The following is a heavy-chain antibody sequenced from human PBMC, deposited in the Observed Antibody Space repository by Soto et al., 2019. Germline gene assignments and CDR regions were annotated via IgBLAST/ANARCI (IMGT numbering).Heavy chain of an antibody. CDR1: GGSISSGDYS. Sequence: QLQLQESGSGLVKPSQTLSLTCAVSGGSISSGDYSWSWIRQPPGKGLEWIGYIYHSGSTYYTPSPKSRATISIDRSKNQFSLKLSSVTAAATAVYYCARGSTERAWLGEGVGYFDLWGRGTLVTVSS. V-gene: IGHV4-30-2*01. CDR3: ARGSTERAWLGEGVGYFDL. J-gene: IGHJ2*01. D-gene: IGHD6-19*01. CDR2: IYHSGST.